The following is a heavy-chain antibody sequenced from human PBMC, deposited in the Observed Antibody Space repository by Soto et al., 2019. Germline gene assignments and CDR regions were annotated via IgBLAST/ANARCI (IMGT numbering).Heavy chain of an antibody. CDR3: ARDIVVVPAAIAYTWFDP. CDR2: TYYRSKWYN. D-gene: IGHD2-2*01. V-gene: IGHV6-1*01. Sequence: PSQTLSLTCAISGDSVSSNSAAWNWIRQSPSRGLEWLGRTYYRSKWYNDYAVSVKSRITINPDTSKNQFSLQLNSVTPEDTAVYYCARDIVVVPAAIAYTWFDPWGQGTLVTVS. J-gene: IGHJ5*02. CDR1: GDSVSSNSAA.